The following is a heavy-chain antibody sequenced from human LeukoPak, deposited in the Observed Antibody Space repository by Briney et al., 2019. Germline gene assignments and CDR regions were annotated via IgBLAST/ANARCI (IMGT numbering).Heavy chain of an antibody. Sequence: SETLSLTCAVYGGSFSGYYWSWIRQPPGKGLEWIGEINHSGSTNYNPSLKSRVTISVDTSKNQFSLKLSSLTAADTAVYYCARRPRSALAYRGRSKWGYFDYWGQGTLVTVSS. CDR3: ARRPRSALAYRGRSKWGYFDY. J-gene: IGHJ4*02. V-gene: IGHV4-34*01. CDR2: INHSGST. CDR1: GGSFSGYY. D-gene: IGHD3-16*01.